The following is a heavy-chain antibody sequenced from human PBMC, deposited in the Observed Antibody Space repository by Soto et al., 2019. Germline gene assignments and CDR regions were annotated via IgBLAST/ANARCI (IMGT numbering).Heavy chain of an antibody. D-gene: IGHD1-1*01. CDR3: AGDAYNCGL. J-gene: IGHJ4*02. CDR1: GFTFSDHY. CDR2: CRDKTNGYTT. V-gene: IGHV3-72*01. Sequence: EVQLVESGGGLVQPGGSLRLSCAASGFTFSDHYVDWVRQAPGKGLEWVGRCRDKTNGYTTEYAASVKGRFTISRDDSKTSLYLHMTSLRTEDAAVYYCAGDAYNCGLWGQGTLVTVSS.